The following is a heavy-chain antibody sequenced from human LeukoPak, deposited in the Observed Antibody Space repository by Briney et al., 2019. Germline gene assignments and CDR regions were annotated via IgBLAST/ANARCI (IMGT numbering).Heavy chain of an antibody. Sequence: PGGSLRLSCVASGFTLGDYWMNWVRQAPGKGLIWVSRINTDGTITYYADSVKGRVAVSRDNAKNTVYLQLNSLRDEDTAVYYCAKSDWFDPWGQGTLVTVSS. CDR1: GFTLGDYW. J-gene: IGHJ5*02. V-gene: IGHV3-74*01. CDR3: AKSDWFDP. CDR2: INTDGTIT.